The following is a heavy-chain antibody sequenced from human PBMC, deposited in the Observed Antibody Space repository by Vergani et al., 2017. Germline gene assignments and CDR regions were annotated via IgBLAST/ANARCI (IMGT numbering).Heavy chain of an antibody. Sequence: QVQVVQSGAEVKKSGASVKVSCKTSGYTFSNHYMHWVRQAPGQGLEWMGIINPSGGHTNYAQKFQGRVTMTRDTSTSTVYMELSSVRSEDTAIYYCARGDYGILTGYRYWGQGTLVTVSA. CDR1: GYTFSNHY. CDR2: INPSGGHT. CDR3: ARGDYGILTGYRY. V-gene: IGHV1-46*03. D-gene: IGHD3-9*01. J-gene: IGHJ4*02.